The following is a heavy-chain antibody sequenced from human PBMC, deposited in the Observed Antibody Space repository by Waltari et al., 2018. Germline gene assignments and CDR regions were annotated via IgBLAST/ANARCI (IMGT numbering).Heavy chain of an antibody. CDR2: INHSVST. J-gene: IGHJ6*03. D-gene: IGHD2-2*01. V-gene: IGHV4-34*01. Sequence: QVQLQQWGAGLLKPSETLSLTCAVCGGSFSGYYWSWIRQPPGKGLEWIGEINHSVSTNYNPSLKSRVTISVDTSKNQFSLKLSSVTAADTAVYYCARCRRYCSSTSCPYYYYYYYMDVWGKGTTVTISS. CDR1: GGSFSGYY. CDR3: ARCRRYCSSTSCPYYYYYYYMDV.